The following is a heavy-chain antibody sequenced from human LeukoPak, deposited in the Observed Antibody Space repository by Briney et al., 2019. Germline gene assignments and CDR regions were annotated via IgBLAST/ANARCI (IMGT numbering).Heavy chain of an antibody. Sequence: GVSLRLSCAASGFTFSSYGMHWVRQAPGKGLEWVAFIRYDGSNKYYADSVKGRFTISRDNSKNTLYLQMNSLRAEDTAVYYCAKDPTYYDFWSGPQGYWGQGTLVTVSS. CDR3: AKDPTYYDFWSGPQGY. D-gene: IGHD3-3*01. CDR1: GFTFSSYG. J-gene: IGHJ4*02. CDR2: IRYDGSNK. V-gene: IGHV3-30*02.